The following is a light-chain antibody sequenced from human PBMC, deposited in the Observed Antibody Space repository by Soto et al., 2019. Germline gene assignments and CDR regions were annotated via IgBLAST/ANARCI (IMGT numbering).Light chain of an antibody. J-gene: IGKJ1*01. CDR2: VAS. CDR3: QRYGSSLWT. V-gene: IGKV3-20*01. CDR1: QSVSSNY. Sequence: EIVLTQSPGTLSLSPGERATVSCRASQSVSSNYLAWYQQKPGQAPRLLIYVASSRATGIPDRFSGSGSGTDFTLRISRLETEDFAVYYCQRYGSSLWTFGQGTKVEIK.